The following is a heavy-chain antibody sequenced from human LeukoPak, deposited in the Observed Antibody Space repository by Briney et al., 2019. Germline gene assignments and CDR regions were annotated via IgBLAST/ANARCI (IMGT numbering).Heavy chain of an antibody. CDR3: ARDYGGHFDY. J-gene: IGHJ4*02. CDR2: IYYSGSI. D-gene: IGHD4-23*01. Sequence: SETLSLTCTVSGGSISSSSYYWGWIRQPPGKGLEWIGSIYYSGSIYYNPSLKSRVTISVDTSKNQFSLKLSSVTAADTAVYYCARDYGGHFDYWGQGTLVTVSS. V-gene: IGHV4-39*02. CDR1: GGSISSSSYY.